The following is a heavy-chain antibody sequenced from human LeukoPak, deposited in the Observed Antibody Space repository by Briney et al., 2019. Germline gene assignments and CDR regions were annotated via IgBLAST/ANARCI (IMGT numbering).Heavy chain of an antibody. CDR3: ARGKTLRYFDWLSNYYYYGMDV. V-gene: IGHV3-13*01. D-gene: IGHD3-9*01. J-gene: IGHJ6*02. Sequence: GGSLRLSCAASGFTFSSYDMHWVRQATGKGLEWVSAIGTAGDTYYPGSVKGRFTISRENAKNSLYLQMNGLRAGDTAVYYCARGKTLRYFDWLSNYYYYGMDVWGQGTTVTVSS. CDR1: GFTFSSYD. CDR2: IGTAGDT.